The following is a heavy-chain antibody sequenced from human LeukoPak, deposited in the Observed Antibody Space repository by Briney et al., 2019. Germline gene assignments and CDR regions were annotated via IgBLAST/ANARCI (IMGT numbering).Heavy chain of an antibody. CDR3: ANFYGSGRA. J-gene: IGHJ4*02. V-gene: IGHV3-30*18. D-gene: IGHD3-10*01. CDR1: GFTFSSYG. CDR2: ISYDGSNK. Sequence: GGSLRLSCAASGFTFSSYGMHWVRQAPGKGLEWVAVISYDGSNKYYADSVKGRFTISRDNSKNTLYLQMNSLRAEDTAVYYCANFYGSGRAWGQGTLVTVSS.